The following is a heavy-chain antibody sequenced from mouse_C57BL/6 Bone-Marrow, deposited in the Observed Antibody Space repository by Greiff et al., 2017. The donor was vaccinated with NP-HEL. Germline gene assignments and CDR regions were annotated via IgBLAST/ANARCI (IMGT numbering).Heavy chain of an antibody. CDR1: GYTFTGYW. CDR2: ILPGSGST. Sequence: QVQLKQSGAELMKPGASVKLSCKATGYTFTGYWIEWVKQRPGHGLEWIGEILPGSGSTNYNEQFKGKATFTADTSSNTAYMQLTSLTAEDSAIYCCARGDYGYEDAMDYWGQGTSVTVSS. D-gene: IGHD2-2*01. CDR3: ARGDYGYEDAMDY. J-gene: IGHJ4*01. V-gene: IGHV1-9*01.